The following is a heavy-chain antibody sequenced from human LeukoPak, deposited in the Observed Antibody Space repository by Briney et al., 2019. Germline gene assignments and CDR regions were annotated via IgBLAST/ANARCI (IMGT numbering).Heavy chain of an antibody. V-gene: IGHV3-48*01. CDR3: ARTPIARDYFDY. J-gene: IGHJ4*02. Sequence: GGSLRLSCAASGFTFSDYSMTWVRQAPGKGLEWVSYITSSSSTIYYADSMKGRFTTSRDDAKNSLYLQMSSLRAEDTAVYYCARTPIARDYFDYWGQGTLVTVSS. CDR1: GFTFSDYS. CDR2: ITSSSSTI.